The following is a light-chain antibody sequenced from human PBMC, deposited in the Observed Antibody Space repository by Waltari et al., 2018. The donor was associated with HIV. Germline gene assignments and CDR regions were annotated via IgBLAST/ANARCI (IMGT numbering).Light chain of an antibody. V-gene: IGKV1-39*01. CDR2: TSS. CDR1: QTSNTY. CDR3: HHSYSTLPAT. J-gene: IGKJ2*01. Sequence: DMQMTQSPTSLHGAVGDRVTITIRANQTSNTYLNWYQHKPGKAPSLLIYTSSTLHSGVPSRFSGSRSGTHFSLSNNTLQPEDFATYYCHHSYSTLPATFGQGTRLEIK.